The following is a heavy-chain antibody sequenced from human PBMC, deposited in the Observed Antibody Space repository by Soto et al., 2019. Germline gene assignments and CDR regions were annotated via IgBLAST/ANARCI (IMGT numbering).Heavy chain of an antibody. CDR3: AKDWDLLRAFDL. V-gene: IGHV3-23*01. Sequence: EVQLLESGGGLVQPGGSLRLSCAASGFTFSSFAMSWVRQAPGKGLEWVSGISASGGRTYYADSVKGRFTISRDNSKSTMYLQMSSLRVEDTAVYKCAKDWDLLRAFDLWGQGTMVTVSS. CDR2: ISASGGRT. J-gene: IGHJ3*01. D-gene: IGHD1-26*01. CDR1: GFTFSSFA.